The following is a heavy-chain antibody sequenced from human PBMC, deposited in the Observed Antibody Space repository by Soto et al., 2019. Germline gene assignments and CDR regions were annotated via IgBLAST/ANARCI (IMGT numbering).Heavy chain of an antibody. J-gene: IGHJ3*01. CDR1: GFIFASYA. D-gene: IGHD2-8*01. V-gene: IGHV3-23*01. CDR2: ISGSAGTT. Sequence: GGSLRLSCSASGFIFASYAMSWVRQAPGKGLEWVSVISGSAGTTDYAGSVTGRFTISRDNSKNTLYLHMNSLKGEDTAVYYCAKNGPAYADAFDPWGQGTMVTVSS. CDR3: AKNGPAYADAFDP.